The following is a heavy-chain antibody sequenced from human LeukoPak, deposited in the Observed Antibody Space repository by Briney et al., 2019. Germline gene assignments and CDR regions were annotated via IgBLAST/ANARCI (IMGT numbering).Heavy chain of an antibody. Sequence: KTGGSLRLSCAASGFTFSNYNMNWVRQAPGKGLEWVSYISSRGSYTYYADSVKGRFTISRDNAKNSLYLQMNSLRAEDTAVYYCARIGAFDIWGQGTMVTVSS. CDR1: GFTFSNYN. CDR2: ISSRGSYT. V-gene: IGHV3-21*06. J-gene: IGHJ3*02. CDR3: ARIGAFDI.